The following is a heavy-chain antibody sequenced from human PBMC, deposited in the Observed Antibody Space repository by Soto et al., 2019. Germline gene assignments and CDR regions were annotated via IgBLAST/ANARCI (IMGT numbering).Heavy chain of an antibody. V-gene: IGHV3-33*01. D-gene: IGHD1-26*01. Sequence: GSLRLSCAASGFTFSSYGMHWVRQAPGKGLEGVAVIWYDGSNKYYADSVKGRFTISRDNSKNTLYLQMNSLRAEDTAVYYCARVFPTTRYGMDVWGQGTTVTVSS. J-gene: IGHJ6*02. CDR2: IWYDGSNK. CDR3: ARVFPTTRYGMDV. CDR1: GFTFSSYG.